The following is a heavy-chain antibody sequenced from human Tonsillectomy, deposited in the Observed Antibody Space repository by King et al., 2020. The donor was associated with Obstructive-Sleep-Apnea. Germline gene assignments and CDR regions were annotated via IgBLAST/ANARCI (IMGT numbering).Heavy chain of an antibody. Sequence: QLVQSGAEVKKPGESLKISCKGSGYSFTSYLIGWVLQLPGKGLEWMGSIYPGDSDTRYSPPFQGQVTISADKSISTAYLQWSSLKASDTAMYYCARCSSSWYFDYWGQGTLVTVSS. CDR3: ARCSSSWYFDY. D-gene: IGHD6-13*01. CDR2: IYPGDSDT. J-gene: IGHJ4*02. CDR1: GYSFTSYL. V-gene: IGHV5-51*01.